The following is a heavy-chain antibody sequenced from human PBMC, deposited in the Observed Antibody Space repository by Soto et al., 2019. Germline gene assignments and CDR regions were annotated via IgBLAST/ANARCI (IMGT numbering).Heavy chain of an antibody. J-gene: IGHJ4*02. D-gene: IGHD6-13*01. CDR3: ATLGSSSWAREDFDY. V-gene: IGHV4-38-2*01. CDR1: GYSISSVYY. CDR2: IYHSGST. Sequence: SDTLSLTCAVSGYSISSVYYWGCSRQPPGKGLEWIGSIYHSGSTYYNPSLKSRVTISVDTSKNQFSLKLSSVTAADTAVYYCATLGSSSWAREDFDYWGQGTLVTVSS.